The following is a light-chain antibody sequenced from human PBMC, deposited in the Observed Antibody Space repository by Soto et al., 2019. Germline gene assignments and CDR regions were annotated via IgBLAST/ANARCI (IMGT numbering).Light chain of an antibody. Sequence: QSALTQPPSASGTPGHRVTISCSGSSSNIGSNTVNWYQQLPGTAPKLLIYNNNQRPSGVPNRFSGSKSGNSASLTISGLQAEDEADYYCCSYAGSSTFPYVFGTGTKVTVL. V-gene: IGLV1-44*01. CDR1: SSNIGSNT. J-gene: IGLJ1*01. CDR3: CSYAGSSTFPYV. CDR2: NNN.